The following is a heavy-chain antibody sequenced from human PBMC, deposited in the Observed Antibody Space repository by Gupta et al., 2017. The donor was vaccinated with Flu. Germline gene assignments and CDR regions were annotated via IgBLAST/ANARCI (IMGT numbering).Heavy chain of an antibody. D-gene: IGHD3-3*01. CDR2: ISGSGGST. V-gene: IGHV3-23*01. Sequence: EVQLLESGGGLVQPGGSLRLSCAASGFTCSSYAMSWVRKAPGKGLEWVSAISGSGGSTYYEDPVKGRFTISRDNSKNTLYLQMNSLRAEDTAVYYCAKDQLTTLPRYFDRWGRGTLVTVXS. CDR1: GFTCSSYA. J-gene: IGHJ2*01. CDR3: AKDQLTTLPRYFDR.